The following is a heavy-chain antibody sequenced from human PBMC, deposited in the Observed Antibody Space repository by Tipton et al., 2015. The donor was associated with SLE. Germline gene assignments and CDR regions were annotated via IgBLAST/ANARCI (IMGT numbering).Heavy chain of an antibody. D-gene: IGHD6-19*01. CDR1: GGSISSYY. CDR2: IYYSGST. J-gene: IGHJ3*02. Sequence: TLSLTCTVSGGSISSYYWSWIRQPPGKGLEWIGYIYYSGSTNYNPSLKSRVTISVDTSTNQFSLKLSSVTAADTAVYYCAWVKAVAGHGNAFDIWGQGTMGTVSS. V-gene: IGHV4-59*01. CDR3: AWVKAVAGHGNAFDI.